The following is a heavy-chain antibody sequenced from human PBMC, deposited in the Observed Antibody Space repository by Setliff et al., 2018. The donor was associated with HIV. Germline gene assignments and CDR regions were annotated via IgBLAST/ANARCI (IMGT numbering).Heavy chain of an antibody. J-gene: IGHJ4*02. CDR1: GVSLSTDGMC. CDR2: IDWDDDK. Sequence: SGPTLVNPTETLTLTCTFSGVSLSTDGMCVSWIRQPPGKALEWLARIDWDDDKYYSTSLKTRLTISKDTSKNQVVLTMTNVDPVDTATYYCARMASSGWYPFDYWGQGTLVTVSS. D-gene: IGHD6-19*01. CDR3: ARMASSGWYPFDY. V-gene: IGHV2-70*11.